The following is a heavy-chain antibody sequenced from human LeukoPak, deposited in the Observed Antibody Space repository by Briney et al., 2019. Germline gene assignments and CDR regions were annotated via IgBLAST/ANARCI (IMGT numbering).Heavy chain of an antibody. Sequence: PGGSLRLSCAASGFTFSYYAMSWVRQAPGKGLEWVSVISGSGGDTYYADSVKGRFAISRDNSKNTLYLQMNTLRVEDTAVYYCANRVDILTPPRGYWGQGTLVTVSS. D-gene: IGHD3-9*01. V-gene: IGHV3-23*01. J-gene: IGHJ4*02. CDR3: ANRVDILTPPRGY. CDR2: ISGSGGDT. CDR1: GFTFSYYA.